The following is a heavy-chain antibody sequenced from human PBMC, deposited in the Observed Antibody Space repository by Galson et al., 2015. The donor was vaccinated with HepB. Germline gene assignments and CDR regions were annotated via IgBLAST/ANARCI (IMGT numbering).Heavy chain of an antibody. V-gene: IGHV3-30-3*01. J-gene: IGHJ6*02. D-gene: IGHD3-22*01. CDR3: ARDNSGYYFYYYYGMDV. Sequence: SLRLSCAASGFTFSSYAMHWVRQAPGKGLEWVAVISYDGSNKYYADSVKGRFTISRDNSKNTLYLQMNSLRAEDTAVYYCARDNSGYYFYYYYGMDVWGQGTTVTVSS. CDR1: GFTFSSYA. CDR2: ISYDGSNK.